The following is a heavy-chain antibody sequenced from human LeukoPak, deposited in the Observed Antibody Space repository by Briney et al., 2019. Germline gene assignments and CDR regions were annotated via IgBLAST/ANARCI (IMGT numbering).Heavy chain of an antibody. J-gene: IGHJ4*02. V-gene: IGHV1-8*01. Sequence: GASVKVSCTASGYTFTSYDINWVRQATGQGLEWMGWMNANSGSTGYAQNVQGRVTMTRNTSISKAYMELRSLRSEDTDVYYCARGLRNKQLPSSDYYFDYWGQGTLVTVSS. CDR3: ARGLRNKQLPSSDYYFDY. D-gene: IGHD6-6*01. CDR1: GYTFTSYD. CDR2: MNANSGST.